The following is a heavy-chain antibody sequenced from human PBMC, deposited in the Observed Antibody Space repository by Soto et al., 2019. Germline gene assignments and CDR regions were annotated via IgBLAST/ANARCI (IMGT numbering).Heavy chain of an antibody. V-gene: IGHV4-30-4*08. CDR3: ARETPFTFGGVIESYYYGMDV. CDR1: GGSISRYS. J-gene: IGHJ6*02. D-gene: IGHD3-16*02. Sequence: SETLSLTCTVSGGSISRYSWSWIRQHPGKGLEWIGYIYYRGSTYYNPSLKSRVTISVDTSKNQFSLKLSSVTAADTAVYYCARETPFTFGGVIESYYYGMDVWGQGATVTVSS. CDR2: IYYRGST.